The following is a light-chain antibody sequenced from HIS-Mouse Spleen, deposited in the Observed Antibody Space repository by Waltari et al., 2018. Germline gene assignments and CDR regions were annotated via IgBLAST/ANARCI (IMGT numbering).Light chain of an antibody. J-gene: IGLJ1*01. CDR3: SSYTSSSTV. Sequence: QSALTQPPSVSGSPGQSVTISCTGPSRDVGSYNRVSWYQQPPGTAPKPMIYEVSNRPSGVPDRFSGSKSGNTASLTISGLQAEDEADYYCSSYTSSSTVFGTGTKVTVL. CDR1: SRDVGSYNR. CDR2: EVS. V-gene: IGLV2-18*02.